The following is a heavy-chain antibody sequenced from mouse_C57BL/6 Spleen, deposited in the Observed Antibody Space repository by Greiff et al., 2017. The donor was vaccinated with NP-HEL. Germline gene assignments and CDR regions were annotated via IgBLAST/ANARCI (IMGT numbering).Heavy chain of an antibody. CDR1: GYTFTSYW. V-gene: IGHV1-50*01. D-gene: IGHD4-1*01. CDR3: ARWLSGTDY. CDR2: IDPSDSYT. Sequence: VQLQQSGAELVKPGASVKLSCKASGYTFTSYWMQWVKQRPGQGLEWIGEIDPSDSYTNYNQKFKGKATLTVDTSSSTAYMQLSSLTSEDSAVYYCARWLSGTDYWGQGTTLTVSS. J-gene: IGHJ2*01.